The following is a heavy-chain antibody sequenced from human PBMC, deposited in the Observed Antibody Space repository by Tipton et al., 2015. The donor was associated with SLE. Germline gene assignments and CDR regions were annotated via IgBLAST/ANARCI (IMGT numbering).Heavy chain of an antibody. D-gene: IGHD7-27*01. CDR1: GFAFSTYA. Sequence: SLRLSCATSGFAFSTYAMSWVRQAPGKGLAWVSAISGGVDSTYYADSVKGRFTISRDTSKNTLYLQMNSLRAEDTAVYYCASQIETADTAFDYWGQGTLVTVSS. CDR3: ASQIETADTAFDY. J-gene: IGHJ4*02. CDR2: ISGGVDST. V-gene: IGHV3-23*01.